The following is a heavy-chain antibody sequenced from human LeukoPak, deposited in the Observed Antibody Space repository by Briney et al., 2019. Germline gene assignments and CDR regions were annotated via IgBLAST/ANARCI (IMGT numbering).Heavy chain of an antibody. Sequence: GGSLRLSCAASGFTFSSYGMHWVRQAPGKGLEWVAVISYDGSNKYYADSVKGRFTISRDNSKNTLYLQMNSLRAEDTAVYYCAKDEGTTGTTIREIDYFDYWGQGTLVTVSS. CDR3: AKDEGTTGTTIREIDYFDY. CDR2: ISYDGSNK. D-gene: IGHD1-1*01. CDR1: GFTFSSYG. J-gene: IGHJ4*02. V-gene: IGHV3-30*18.